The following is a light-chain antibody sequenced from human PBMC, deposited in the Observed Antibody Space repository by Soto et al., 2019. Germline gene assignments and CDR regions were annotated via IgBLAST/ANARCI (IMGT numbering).Light chain of an antibody. CDR3: HQYVSSRRYT. Sequence: EIVLTQSPGTLSLSPGERATLSCRASQSVSSSYLAWYQQKPGQAPRLLIYGASSRATGIPDRFSGSGSETDFTVTVSRLEPEDFAVYYGHQYVSSRRYTFGQGTKLEIK. CDR1: QSVSSSY. CDR2: GAS. J-gene: IGKJ2*01. V-gene: IGKV3-20*01.